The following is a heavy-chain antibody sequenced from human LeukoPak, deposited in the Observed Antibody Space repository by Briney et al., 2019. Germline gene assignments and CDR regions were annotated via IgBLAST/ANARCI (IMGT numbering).Heavy chain of an antibody. D-gene: IGHD3-9*01. CDR1: GFTFSNYA. V-gene: IGHV3-23*01. J-gene: IGHJ4*02. Sequence: GGSLRLSCAASGFTFSNYAMSWVRQAPGKGLEWVSAITGSGGGIYYADSMKSRFTISRDNSKNTLYLQINSLRAEDTAVYYCAKWGDYDVLTGYYVSDYWGQGTLVTVSS. CDR3: AKWGDYDVLTGYYVSDY. CDR2: ITGSGGGI.